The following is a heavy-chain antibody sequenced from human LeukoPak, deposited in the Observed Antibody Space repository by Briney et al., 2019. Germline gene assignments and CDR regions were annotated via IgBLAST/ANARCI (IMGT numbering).Heavy chain of an antibody. V-gene: IGHV3-21*01. CDR2: ISSNSKYI. CDR1: GFTFSNYS. D-gene: IGHD3-22*01. J-gene: IGHJ4*02. Sequence: GGSLRLSCAASGFTFSNYSMNWVRQAPGKGLEWVSSISSNSKYIYYADSVKGRFTISRDNAKNSLYLQMNSLRAEDTAVYYCARDAYYYDSSGYCFDYWGQGTLVTVSS. CDR3: ARDAYYYDSSGYCFDY.